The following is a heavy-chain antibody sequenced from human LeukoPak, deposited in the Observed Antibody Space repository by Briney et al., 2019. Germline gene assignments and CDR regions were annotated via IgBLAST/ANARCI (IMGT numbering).Heavy chain of an antibody. J-gene: IGHJ3*02. CDR3: ARDKGDYDSSGYGDAFDI. V-gene: IGHV4-30-2*01. CDR2: IYHSGST. CDR1: GGSISSGGYS. D-gene: IGHD3-22*01. Sequence: SQTLSLTCAVSGGSISSGGYSWSWIRQPPGKGLEWIGYIYHSGSTYYNPSLKSRVPISVDRSKNQFSLKLSSVTAADTAVYYCARDKGDYDSSGYGDAFDIWGQGTMVTVSS.